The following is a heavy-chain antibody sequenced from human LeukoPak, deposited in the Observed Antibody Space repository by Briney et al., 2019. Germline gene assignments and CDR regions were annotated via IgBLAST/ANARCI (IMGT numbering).Heavy chain of an antibody. V-gene: IGHV1-24*01. Sequence: GASVNVSCKVSGYSLTELSTHWVRQTPGKGLEWMGGVDPESGAAVYAQKLQGRVTMTEDTSTDTAYMELNSLTSDDTAVYYCATGPTMPEPDTSPGLLDFWGQGTLVTVSS. CDR1: GYSLTELS. J-gene: IGHJ4*02. CDR2: VDPESGAA. CDR3: ATGPTMPEPDTSPGLLDF. D-gene: IGHD2-2*01.